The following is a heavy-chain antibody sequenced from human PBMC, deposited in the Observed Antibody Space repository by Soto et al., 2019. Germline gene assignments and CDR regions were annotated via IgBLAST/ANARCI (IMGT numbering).Heavy chain of an antibody. V-gene: IGHV4-34*01. D-gene: IGHD6-19*01. CDR2: IKHSGST. CDR3: ARGGIAVAGTTGFDY. CDR1: GGSFSGYY. Sequence: QVQLQQWGAGLLKPSETLSLTCAVDGGSFSGYYWSWLRQPPGKGLEWIGKIKHSGSTNYNPSLNSRVTISVDTSKNQFALKRSSVTAAETAVYYWARGGIAVAGTTGFDYWGQGTLVTVSS. J-gene: IGHJ4*02.